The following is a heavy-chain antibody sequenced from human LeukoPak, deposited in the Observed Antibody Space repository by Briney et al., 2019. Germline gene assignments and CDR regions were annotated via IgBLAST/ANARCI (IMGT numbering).Heavy chain of an antibody. Sequence: SETLSLTCTVSGGSISSYYWSWIRQPPGKGLEWIGEINHSGSTNYNPSLKSRVTISVDTSKNQFSLKLSSVTAADTAVYYCARVPGVTIFGVVRSANWFDPWGQGTLVTVSS. CDR2: INHSGST. D-gene: IGHD3-3*01. V-gene: IGHV4-34*01. J-gene: IGHJ5*02. CDR1: GGSISSYY. CDR3: ARVPGVTIFGVVRSANWFDP.